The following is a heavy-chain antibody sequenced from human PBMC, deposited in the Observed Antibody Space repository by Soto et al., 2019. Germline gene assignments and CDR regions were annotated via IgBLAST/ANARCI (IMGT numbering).Heavy chain of an antibody. J-gene: IGHJ4*02. CDR3: ARGRVYSRDAGFDY. CDR2: ISYDGSNK. V-gene: IGHV3-30-3*01. Sequence: PGGSLRLSCAASGFTFSSYAMHWVRQAPGKGLEWVAVISYDGSNKYYADSVKGRFTISRDNSKNTLYLQMNSLRAEDTAVYYCARGRVYSRDAGFDYWGQGTLVTVSS. D-gene: IGHD6-13*01. CDR1: GFTFSSYA.